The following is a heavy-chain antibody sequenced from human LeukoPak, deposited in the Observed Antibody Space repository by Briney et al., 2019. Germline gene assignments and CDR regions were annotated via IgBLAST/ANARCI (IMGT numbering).Heavy chain of an antibody. D-gene: IGHD7-27*01. Sequence: SETLSLTCTVSGGSISSYYWSWIRQPPGKGLEWIGYIYYSGSTNYNPSLKSRKSRVTISLDTSKNQFSLKLSSVTAADTAVYYCARHAFKLGDYFDYWGQGTLVTVSS. CDR3: ARHAFKLGDYFDY. CDR1: GGSISSYY. V-gene: IGHV4-59*08. J-gene: IGHJ4*02. CDR2: IYYSGST.